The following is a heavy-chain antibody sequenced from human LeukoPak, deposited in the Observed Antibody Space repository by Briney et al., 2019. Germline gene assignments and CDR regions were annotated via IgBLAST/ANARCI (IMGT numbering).Heavy chain of an antibody. D-gene: IGHD6-13*01. Sequence: SQTLSLTCTVSGGSTSSGGYYWRWIRQHPGKGLEWIGYIYYSGSTYYNPSLKSRITISVDTSKNQFSLKLSSVTVADTAVYYCARVAYSSSLIDYWGQGTLVTVSS. CDR1: GGSTSSGGYY. CDR3: ARVAYSSSLIDY. CDR2: IYYSGST. V-gene: IGHV4-31*03. J-gene: IGHJ4*02.